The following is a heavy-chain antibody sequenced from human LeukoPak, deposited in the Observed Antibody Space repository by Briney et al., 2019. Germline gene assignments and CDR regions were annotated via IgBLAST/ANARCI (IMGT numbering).Heavy chain of an antibody. D-gene: IGHD3-10*01. J-gene: IGHJ2*01. Sequence: PSETLSLTCTVSSGSISTSNYYWGWVRQPPGKALEWIGNIFYSGSTYYSPSLKSRVTVSLDTSKNEFSLTLTSVTAADTAEYYCARHLYYSASAFWYIDLWGRGTLVIVSP. CDR3: ARHLYYSASAFWYIDL. V-gene: IGHV4-39*01. CDR1: SGSISTSNYY. CDR2: IFYSGST.